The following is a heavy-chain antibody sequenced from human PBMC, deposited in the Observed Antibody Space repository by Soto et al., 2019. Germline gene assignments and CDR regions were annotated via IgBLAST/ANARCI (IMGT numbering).Heavy chain of an antibody. CDR1: GFTFSSYA. CDR2: ISYDGSNK. V-gene: IGHV3-30-3*01. Sequence: GGSLRLSCAASGFTFSSYAMHWVRQAPGKGLEWVAVISYDGSNKYYADSVKGRFTISRDNSKNTLYLQMNSLRAEDTAVYYCASRYYDSFLNYFDYWGQGTLVTVS. D-gene: IGHD3-22*01. J-gene: IGHJ4*02. CDR3: ASRYYDSFLNYFDY.